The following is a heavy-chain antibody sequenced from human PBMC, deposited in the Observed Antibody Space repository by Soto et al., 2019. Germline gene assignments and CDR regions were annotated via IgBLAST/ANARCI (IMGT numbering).Heavy chain of an antibody. J-gene: IGHJ4*02. Sequence: EVQLLESGGGLVQPGGSLRLSCAASGFTFSSCAMSWVRQAPGKGLEWVSAISGSGGSTYYADSVKGRFTISRDNSKNTLYLQMNSLRAEDTAVYYCAKDVFGVVISPLDYWGQGTLVTVSS. V-gene: IGHV3-23*01. D-gene: IGHD3-3*01. CDR1: GFTFSSCA. CDR2: ISGSGGST. CDR3: AKDVFGVVISPLDY.